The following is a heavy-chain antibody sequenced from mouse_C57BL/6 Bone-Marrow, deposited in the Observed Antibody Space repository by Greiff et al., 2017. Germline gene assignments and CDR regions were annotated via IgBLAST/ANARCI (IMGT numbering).Heavy chain of an antibody. CDR1: GFTFSSYA. J-gene: IGHJ3*01. CDR2: ISSGGDYI. Sequence: VQLKQSGEGLVKPGGSLKLSCAASGFTFSSYAMSWVRQTPEKRLEWVAYISSGGDYIYYADTVKGRFTISRDNARNTLYLQMSSLKSEDTAMYYCTRGLLRGFAYWGQGTLVTVSA. D-gene: IGHD2-3*01. V-gene: IGHV5-9-1*02. CDR3: TRGLLRGFAY.